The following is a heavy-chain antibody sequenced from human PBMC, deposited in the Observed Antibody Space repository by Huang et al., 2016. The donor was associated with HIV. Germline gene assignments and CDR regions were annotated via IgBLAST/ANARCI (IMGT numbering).Heavy chain of an antibody. J-gene: IGHJ4*02. CDR3: VRGADYGGPPIDFFDH. CDR1: GFILSGYT. V-gene: IGHV3-21*02. Sequence: EVQLVESGGGLVNPGGSLRLSCEASGFILSGYTMHGVRQAPGKGLQWVSSIRINGEVIYYGKSRKGRFRGSRENDRQSVHLQMKGLRVDDTGVYFCVRGADYGGPPIDFFDHWGPGILVTVSS. CDR2: IRINGEVI. D-gene: IGHD4-17*01.